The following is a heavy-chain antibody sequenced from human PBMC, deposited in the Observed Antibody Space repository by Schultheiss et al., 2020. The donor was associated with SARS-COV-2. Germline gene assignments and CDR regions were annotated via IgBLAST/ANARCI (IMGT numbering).Heavy chain of an antibody. Sequence: SETLSLTCTVSGGSISSGDYYWSWIRQPPGKGLEWIGRIYTSGSTNSNPSLKSRVTMSVDTSKNQFSLKLSSVTAADTAVYYCARGSGDVLRFLEWLPTCFDYWGQGTLVTVSS. D-gene: IGHD3-3*01. CDR3: ARGSGDVLRFLEWLPTCFDY. CDR2: IYTSGST. J-gene: IGHJ4*02. V-gene: IGHV4-61*02. CDR1: GGSISSGDYY.